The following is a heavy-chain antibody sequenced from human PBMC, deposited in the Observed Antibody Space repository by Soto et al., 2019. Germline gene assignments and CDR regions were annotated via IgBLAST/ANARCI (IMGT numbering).Heavy chain of an antibody. CDR2: ISGSGGST. CDR1: GFTFSSYA. J-gene: IGHJ4*02. CDR3: AKDSGTLGSGDYFDY. Sequence: GSLRLSCAXSGFTFSSYAMSWVRQAPGKGLEWVSAISGSGGSTYYADSVKGRFTISRDNSKNTLYLQMNSLRAEDTAVYYCAKDSGTLGSGDYFDYWGQGTLVTVSS. V-gene: IGHV3-23*01. D-gene: IGHD3-10*01.